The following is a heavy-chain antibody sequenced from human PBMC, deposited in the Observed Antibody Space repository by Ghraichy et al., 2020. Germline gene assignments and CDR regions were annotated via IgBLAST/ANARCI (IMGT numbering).Heavy chain of an antibody. Sequence: SQTLSLTCTVSGGSISSSSYYWGWIRQPPGKGLEWIGSIYYSGSTYYNPSLKSRVTISVDTSKNQFSLKLSSVTAADTAVYYCASTTAELSGYWGQGTLVTVSS. CDR2: IYYSGST. CDR1: GGSISSSSYY. CDR3: ASTTAELSGY. D-gene: IGHD4-17*01. J-gene: IGHJ4*02. V-gene: IGHV4-39*01.